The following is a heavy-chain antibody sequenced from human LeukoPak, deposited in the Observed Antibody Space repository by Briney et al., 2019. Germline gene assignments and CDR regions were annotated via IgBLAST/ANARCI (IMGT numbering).Heavy chain of an antibody. V-gene: IGHV3-48*04. CDR1: GFTFSSYS. J-gene: IGHJ4*02. CDR2: ISSSSSTI. CDR3: ARETLRDGYNLCFDY. Sequence: GGSLRLSCAASGFTFSSYSMNWVRQAPGKGLEWVSRISSSSSTIYYADSVKGRFTISRDNAKNSLYLQMNSLRAEDTAVYYCARETLRDGYNLCFDYWGQGTLVTVSS. D-gene: IGHD5-24*01.